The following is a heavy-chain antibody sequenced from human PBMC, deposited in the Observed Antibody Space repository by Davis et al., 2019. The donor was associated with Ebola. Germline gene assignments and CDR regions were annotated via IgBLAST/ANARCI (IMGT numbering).Heavy chain of an antibody. J-gene: IGHJ4*02. Sequence: PSETLSLTCTVSGYSISSGYYWGWIRQPPGKGLEWIGSIYYSGSTYYNPSLKSRVTISVDTSKNQFSLKLSSVTAADTAVYYCARRDPRGLYSYGPFDYWGQGTLVTVSS. CDR3: ARRDPRGLYSYGPFDY. V-gene: IGHV4-38-2*02. D-gene: IGHD5-18*01. CDR2: IYYSGST. CDR1: GYSISSGYY.